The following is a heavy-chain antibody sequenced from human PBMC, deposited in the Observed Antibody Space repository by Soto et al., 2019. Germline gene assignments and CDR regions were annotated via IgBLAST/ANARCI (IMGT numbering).Heavy chain of an antibody. D-gene: IGHD2-8*01. Sequence: QVQLQQWGAGLLKPSETLSLTCAVYGGSFSGYYWSWIRQPPGKGLEWIGEINHSGSTNYNPSLKSRVTISVDTSKNQFSLKLSSVTAADTAVYYCARCVGRRPRLQMVYAPQALDYWGQGTLVTVSS. CDR2: INHSGST. V-gene: IGHV4-34*01. CDR1: GGSFSGYY. J-gene: IGHJ4*02. CDR3: ARCVGRRPRLQMVYAPQALDY.